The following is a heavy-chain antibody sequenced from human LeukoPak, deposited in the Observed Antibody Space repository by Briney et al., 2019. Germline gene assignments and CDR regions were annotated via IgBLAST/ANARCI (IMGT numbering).Heavy chain of an antibody. Sequence: ASVKVSCKASGYTFTSYDINWVRQATGQGLEWMGWMNPNSGNTGYAQKFQGRVTMTRNTSISTAYMELSSLRSEDTAVYCCARGYYYDSSGYYREPDDYWGQGTLVTVSS. CDR3: ARGYYYDSSGYYREPDDY. CDR1: GYTFTSYD. J-gene: IGHJ4*02. CDR2: MNPNSGNT. V-gene: IGHV1-8*01. D-gene: IGHD3-22*01.